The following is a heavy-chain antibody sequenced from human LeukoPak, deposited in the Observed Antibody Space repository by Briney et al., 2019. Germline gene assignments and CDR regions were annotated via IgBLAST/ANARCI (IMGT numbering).Heavy chain of an antibody. J-gene: IGHJ4*02. CDR1: GGSITSYY. CDR2: IYTGEST. CDR3: ARLAASSSAVDY. Sequence: SGTLSLTCTVSGGSITSYYWSWIRQPPGKGLEWIGYIYTGESTNYNPSLKSRVTMSVDTSKNQFSLKLSSVIAADTAVYYCARLAASSSAVDYWGQGTLVTVSS. D-gene: IGHD6-6*01. V-gene: IGHV4-4*09.